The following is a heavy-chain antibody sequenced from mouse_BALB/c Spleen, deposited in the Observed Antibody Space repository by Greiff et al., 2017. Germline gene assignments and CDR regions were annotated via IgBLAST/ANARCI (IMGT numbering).Heavy chain of an antibody. CDR2: IDPETGGT. Sequence: VQLQQSGAELVRPGASVTLSCKASGYTFTDYEMHWVKQTPVHGLEWIGAIDPETGGTAYNQKFKGKAKLTADKSSSTAYMELRSLTSEDSAVYYCTRKLRLYYFDYWGQGTTLTVSS. V-gene: IGHV1-15*01. CDR1: GYTFTDYE. D-gene: IGHD1-2*01. CDR3: TRKLRLYYFDY. J-gene: IGHJ2*01.